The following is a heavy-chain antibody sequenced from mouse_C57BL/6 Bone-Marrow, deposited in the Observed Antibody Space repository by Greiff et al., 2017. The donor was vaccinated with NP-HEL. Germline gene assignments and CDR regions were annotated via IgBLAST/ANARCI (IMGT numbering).Heavy chain of an antibody. CDR2: IDPETGGT. CDR1: GYTFTDYE. V-gene: IGHV1-15*01. J-gene: IGHJ3*01. CDR3: TRSSAWFAY. Sequence: QVQLKESGAELVRPGASVTLSCKASGYTFTDYEMHWVKQTPVHGLEWIGAIDPETGGTAYNQKFKGKAILTADKTSSTAYMELRSLTSEDSAVYYGTRSSAWFAYWGQGTLVTVSA. D-gene: IGHD3-2*02.